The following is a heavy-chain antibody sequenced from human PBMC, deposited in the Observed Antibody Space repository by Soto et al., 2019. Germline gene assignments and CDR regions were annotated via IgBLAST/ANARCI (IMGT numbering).Heavy chain of an antibody. D-gene: IGHD6-13*01. V-gene: IGHV4-34*01. CDR1: GGSFSGYY. CDR2: INHSGST. Sequence: SETLSLTCAVYGGSFSGYYWSWIRQPPGKGLEWIGEINHSGSTNYNPSLKSRVTISVDTSKNQFSLKLSSVTAADTAVYYCARTYSSSWYDWYYYYGKDVWGQGTTVTVSS. J-gene: IGHJ6*02. CDR3: ARTYSSSWYDWYYYYGKDV.